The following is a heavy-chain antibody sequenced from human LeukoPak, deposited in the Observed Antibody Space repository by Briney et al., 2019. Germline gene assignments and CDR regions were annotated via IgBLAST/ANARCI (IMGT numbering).Heavy chain of an antibody. D-gene: IGHD3-22*01. CDR2: INAGNGNT. CDR3: ARAYYYYDSSGYYLNWFDP. Sequence: ASVKVSCKASGYTFTSYAMHWVRQAPGQRLEWMGWINAGNGNTKYSQEFQGRVTITRDTSASTAYMELSSLRSEDMAVYYCARAYYYYDSSGYYLNWFDPWGQGTLVTVSS. J-gene: IGHJ5*02. V-gene: IGHV1-3*03. CDR1: GYTFTSYA.